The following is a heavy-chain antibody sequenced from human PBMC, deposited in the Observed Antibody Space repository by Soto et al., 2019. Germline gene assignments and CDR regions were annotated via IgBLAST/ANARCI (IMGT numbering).Heavy chain of an antibody. V-gene: IGHV3-7*04. CDR1: GFTFSRYW. D-gene: IGHD3-10*01. Sequence: EVQLVESGGGLVQPGGSLRLSCVVSGFTFSRYWMSWVRQAPGKGLEWVANIKQDGSEIYYVDSVKGRFTISRDNAKNSLYLQMNSLRAEDMAVYYCARNGILWFGESIFDSWGQGTLVTVSS. CDR2: IKQDGSEI. J-gene: IGHJ4*02. CDR3: ARNGILWFGESIFDS.